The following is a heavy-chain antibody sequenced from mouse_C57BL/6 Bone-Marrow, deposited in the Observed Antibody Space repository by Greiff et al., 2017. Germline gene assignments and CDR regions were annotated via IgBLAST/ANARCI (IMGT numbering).Heavy chain of an antibody. CDR1: GYTFTSYW. CDR2: IDPSDSYT. D-gene: IGHD2-4*01. J-gene: IGHJ4*01. CDR3: AREDIYYDYEGLYYYAMDY. V-gene: IGHV1-59*01. Sequence: VQLQQPGAELVRPGTSVKLSCKASGYTFTSYWMHWVKQRPGQGLEWIGVIDPSDSYTNYNQKFKGKATLTVDTSSSTAYMQLISLTSEDSAVYYCAREDIYYDYEGLYYYAMDYWGQGTSVTVSS.